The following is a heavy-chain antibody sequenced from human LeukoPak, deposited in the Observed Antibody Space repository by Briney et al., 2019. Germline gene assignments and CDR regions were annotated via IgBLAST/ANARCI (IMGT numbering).Heavy chain of an antibody. D-gene: IGHD6-13*01. CDR1: GFTFSSYW. CDR2: IKQDGSEK. CDR3: ARCGSSWYGYYYYYYMDV. V-gene: IGHV3-7*01. J-gene: IGHJ6*03. Sequence: VGSLRLSCAASGFTFSSYWMSWVRQAPGKGLEWVANIKQDGSEKYYVDSVKGRFAISRDNAKNSLYLQMNSLRAEDTAVYYCARCGSSWYGYYYYYYMDVWGKGTTVTVSS.